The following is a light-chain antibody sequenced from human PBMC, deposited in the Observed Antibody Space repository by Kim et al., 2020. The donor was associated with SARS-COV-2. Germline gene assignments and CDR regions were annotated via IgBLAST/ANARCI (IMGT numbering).Light chain of an antibody. J-gene: IGLJ3*02. CDR2: DVS. CDR3: TSYTSSSTGV. Sequence: GQSITISCTGTSSDVGDYNYVSWYQQYPGKAPQLMIYDVSKRPSGVSNRFSGSKSGNTAFLTISGLQADDEGDYYCTSYTSSSTGVIGGGTQLTVL. CDR1: SSDVGDYNY. V-gene: IGLV2-14*04.